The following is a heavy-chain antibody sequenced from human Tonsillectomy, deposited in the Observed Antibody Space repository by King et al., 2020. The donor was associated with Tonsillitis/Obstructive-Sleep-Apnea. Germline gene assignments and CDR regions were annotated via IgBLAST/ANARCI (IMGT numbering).Heavy chain of an antibody. CDR2: IYPGDSYA. CDR3: ARYDHDYSSSLDY. CDR1: GYSFTSYW. D-gene: IGHD4-11*01. J-gene: IGHJ4*02. Sequence: VQLVESGAEVKKPGESLKISCKCSGYSFTSYWIGWVRQMPGKGLEWMGIIYPGDSYARYSPSFQGQVTISADKSISTAYLQGSSLKASDTAMYYCARYDHDYSSSLDYWGQGTLVTVSS. V-gene: IGHV5-51*01.